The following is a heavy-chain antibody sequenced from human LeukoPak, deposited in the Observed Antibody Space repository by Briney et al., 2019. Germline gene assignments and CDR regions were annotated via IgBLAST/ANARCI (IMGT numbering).Heavy chain of an antibody. V-gene: IGHV3-11*04. CDR3: ARMTTVTSDAFDI. D-gene: IGHD4-17*01. Sequence: GGSLRLSCAASGFTFSDYYMSWIRQAPGKGLEWVSYISSSGSTIYCADSVKGRFTISRDNAKNSLYLQMNSLRAEDTAVYYCARMTTVTSDAFDIWGQGTMVTVSS. CDR1: GFTFSDYY. CDR2: ISSSGSTI. J-gene: IGHJ3*02.